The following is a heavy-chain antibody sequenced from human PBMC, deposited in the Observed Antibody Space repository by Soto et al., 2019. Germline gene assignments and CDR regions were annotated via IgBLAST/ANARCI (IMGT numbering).Heavy chain of an antibody. CDR3: ARRQPRIAAAGTHNWFDP. CDR2: INPNSGGT. V-gene: IGHV1-2*02. J-gene: IGHJ5*02. D-gene: IGHD6-13*01. Sequence: HWVRQAPGQGLEWMGWINPNSGGTNYAQKFQGRVTMTRDTSISTAYMELSRLRSDDTAVYFCARRQPRIAAAGTHNWFDPWGLGTLVTVSS.